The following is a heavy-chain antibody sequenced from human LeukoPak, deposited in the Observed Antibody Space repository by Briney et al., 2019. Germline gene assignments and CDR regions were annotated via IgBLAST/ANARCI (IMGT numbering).Heavy chain of an antibody. CDR2: IYYSGST. D-gene: IGHD5-24*01. J-gene: IGHJ4*02. Sequence: SETLSLTCTVSGGSISSGDYYWSWIRQPPGKGLEWIGYIYYSGSTYYNPSLESRVTISVDTSKNQFSLKLSSVTAADTAVYYCAREKERWLQLVDWGQGTLVTVSS. V-gene: IGHV4-30-4*08. CDR3: AREKERWLQLVD. CDR1: GGSISSGDYY.